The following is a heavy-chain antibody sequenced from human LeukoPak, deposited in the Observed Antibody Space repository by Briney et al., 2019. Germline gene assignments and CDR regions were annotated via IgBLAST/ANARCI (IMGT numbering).Heavy chain of an antibody. CDR1: GYTLTELS. CDR3: ATGSGLYCSGGSCYSGDY. Sequence: ASVKVSCQVSGYTLTELSMHWVRQAPGKGLEWMGGFDPEDGETIYAQKFQGRVTMTEDTSTDTAYMELSSLRSEDTAVYYCATGSGLYCSGGSCYSGDYWGQGTLVTVSS. CDR2: FDPEDGET. V-gene: IGHV1-24*01. J-gene: IGHJ4*02. D-gene: IGHD2-15*01.